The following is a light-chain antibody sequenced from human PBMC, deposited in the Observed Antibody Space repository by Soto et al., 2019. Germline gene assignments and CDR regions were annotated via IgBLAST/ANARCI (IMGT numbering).Light chain of an antibody. V-gene: IGKV3-15*01. CDR1: QSVSSN. CDR2: GAS. Sequence: ETLFAQSPGTLYLSPGEGATISCRASQSVSSNLAWYQQRTGQAPRLRIYGASTRDTGIPARFSGSGSGTEFTLTISRLQSEDFEVDYCQQYNNWPWTFGQGTKVDIK. J-gene: IGKJ1*01. CDR3: QQYNNWPWT.